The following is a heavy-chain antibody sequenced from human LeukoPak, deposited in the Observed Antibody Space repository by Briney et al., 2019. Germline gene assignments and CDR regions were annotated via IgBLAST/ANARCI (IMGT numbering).Heavy chain of an antibody. J-gene: IGHJ4*02. CDR2: IYYSGST. Sequence: SETLSLTCTVSGGSIRSYYWSWLRQPPGKELEWVGYIYYSGSTNYNTSLKSRVTISVDTSKNQFSLKLNSVTAADTAVYYCARHRSKWLQSSFDYWGQGTLVTVSS. D-gene: IGHD5-24*01. CDR1: GGSIRSYY. CDR3: ARHRSKWLQSSFDY. V-gene: IGHV4-59*08.